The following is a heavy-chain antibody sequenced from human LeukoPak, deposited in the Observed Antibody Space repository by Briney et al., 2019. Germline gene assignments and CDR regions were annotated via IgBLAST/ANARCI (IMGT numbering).Heavy chain of an antibody. V-gene: IGHV1-2*02. CDR2: INPNSGGT. CDR3: ARRGRRLDAFDI. D-gene: IGHD4-17*01. CDR1: GYTFTGYY. J-gene: IGHJ3*02. Sequence: ASVKVSCKASGYTFTGYYMHWVRQAPGQGLEWMGWINPNSGGTNYAQKFQGRVTMTRDTSISTAYMELSSLRSEDTAVYYCARRGRRLDAFDIWGQGTMVTVSS.